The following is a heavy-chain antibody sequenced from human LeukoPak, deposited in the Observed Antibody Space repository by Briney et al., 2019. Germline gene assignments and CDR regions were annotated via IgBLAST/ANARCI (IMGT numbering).Heavy chain of an antibody. CDR2: IKEDGSEK. V-gene: IGHV3-7*01. CDR1: GFTLSNSW. CDR3: ARDFSSDCYAYDQ. Sequence: GGSLTLSCAASGFTLSNSWTSWVRQAPGKGLEWVANIKEDGSEKKYVDSVKGRFTISRGNAKNSVYLQMNSLRGEDTAVYYCARDFSSDCYAYDQWGQGTLVTVSS. D-gene: IGHD3-16*01. J-gene: IGHJ5*02.